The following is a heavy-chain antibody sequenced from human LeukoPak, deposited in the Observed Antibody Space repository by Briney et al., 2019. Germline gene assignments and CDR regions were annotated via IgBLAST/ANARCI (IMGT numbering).Heavy chain of an antibody. CDR2: INPSGGST. CDR1: GYTFTSYY. Sequence: GASVKVSCKASGYTFTSYYMHWVRQAPGQGLERMGIINPSGGSTSYAQKFQGRVTMTRDTSTSTVYMELSSLRSEDTAVYYCAREVYGDNFDYWGQGTLVTVSS. V-gene: IGHV1-46*01. D-gene: IGHD4-17*01. J-gene: IGHJ4*02. CDR3: AREVYGDNFDY.